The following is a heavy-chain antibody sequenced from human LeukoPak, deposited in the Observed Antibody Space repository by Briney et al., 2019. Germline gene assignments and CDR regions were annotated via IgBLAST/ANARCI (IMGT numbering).Heavy chain of an antibody. CDR1: GYTFTSYG. CDR2: ISGYNVHT. J-gene: IGHJ3*02. CDR3: AKSSTHRYNWKSGQLHDTFDI. D-gene: IGHD1-20*01. Sequence: ASVKVSCKASGYTFTSYGISWVRQAPGQGLEWMGWISGYNVHTNYAQKLQGRVTMTTDKSTSTAYMELRSLRSDDTAVYYCAKSSTHRYNWKSGQLHDTFDIWGQGTMVTVSS. V-gene: IGHV1-18*01.